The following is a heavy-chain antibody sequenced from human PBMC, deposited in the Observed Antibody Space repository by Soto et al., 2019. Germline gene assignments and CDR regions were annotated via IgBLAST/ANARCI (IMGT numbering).Heavy chain of an antibody. CDR1: GGTFSSYT. CDR3: ASGPRYCSTINCYVPFEY. CDR2: IIPVLGLA. V-gene: IGHV1-69*02. J-gene: IGHJ4*02. Sequence: GASVKVSCKASGGTFSSYTFTWVRQAPGQGLEWMGRIIPVLGLANYAQKFQDRVTITADKSTSTAYMELGSLTSEDTAVYYCASGPRYCSTINCYVPFEYWGQGTLVTVSS. D-gene: IGHD2-2*01.